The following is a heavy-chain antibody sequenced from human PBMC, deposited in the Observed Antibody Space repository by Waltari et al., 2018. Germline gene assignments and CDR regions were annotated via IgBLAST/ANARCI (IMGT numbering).Heavy chain of an antibody. V-gene: IGHV1-46*01. Sequence: QVQLVQSGAEVKKPGASVKVSCKASGYTFTSYYMHWVRQAPGQGLEWMGIINPSGGSTSYAQKFQGRVTMTRDTSTSTVYMELSSLRSEDTAVYYCARDLVGATISKGFDYWGQGTLVTVSS. CDR2: INPSGGST. CDR1: GYTFTSYY. J-gene: IGHJ4*02. D-gene: IGHD1-26*01. CDR3: ARDLVGATISKGFDY.